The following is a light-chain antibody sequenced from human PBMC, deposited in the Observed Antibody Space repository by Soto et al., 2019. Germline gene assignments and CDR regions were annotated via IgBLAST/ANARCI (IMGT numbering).Light chain of an antibody. CDR1: QSVGNNY. J-gene: IGKJ1*01. CDR3: QQYGTSPWT. V-gene: IGKV3-20*01. CDR2: AAS. Sequence: EIVLTQSPGTLSWSPGERATLSCRASQSVGNNYLAWYQQKVGQAPMLLIFAASKRATGIPDRFSGSGSGSDFTLTISRLEPEDFAVYYCQQYGTSPWTFGQGTKVEIK.